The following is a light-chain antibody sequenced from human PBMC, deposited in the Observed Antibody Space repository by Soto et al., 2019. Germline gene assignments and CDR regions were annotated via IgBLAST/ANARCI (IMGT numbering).Light chain of an antibody. V-gene: IGKV3-15*01. CDR1: QSVSRN. Sequence: EIVMTQSPATLSVSPGERATLACRASQSVSRNLAWYQPKPGQAPRLLIYGASTRANGIPARFSVSGSGTELTLTLSSLQSEDFAFYDCQQYNNWPTWTFGQGTKVDIK. CDR3: QQYNNWPTWT. J-gene: IGKJ1*01. CDR2: GAS.